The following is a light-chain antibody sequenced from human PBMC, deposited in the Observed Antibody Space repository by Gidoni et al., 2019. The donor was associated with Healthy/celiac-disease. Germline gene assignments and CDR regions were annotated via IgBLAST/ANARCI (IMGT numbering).Light chain of an antibody. J-gene: IGLJ3*02. CDR3: AAWDDSLSGV. CDR2: SNN. CDR1: SSTIGSNY. V-gene: IGLV1-47*02. Sequence: QSVLTQPPSASGTPGQRVTISCSGSSSTIGSNYVYWYQQLPGTAPKLLIYSNNQRPSGVPDRFSGSKSGTSASLAISGLRSEDEADYYCAAWDDSLSGVFGGGTKLTVL.